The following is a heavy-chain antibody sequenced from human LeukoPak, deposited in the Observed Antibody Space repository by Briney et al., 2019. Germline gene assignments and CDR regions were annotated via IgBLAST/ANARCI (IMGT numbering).Heavy chain of an antibody. J-gene: IGHJ6*01. V-gene: IGHV1-2*02. D-gene: IGHD6-13*01. CDR2: INPNSGGT. CDR1: GYTFTGYY. Sequence: ASVTVSREASGYTFTGYYMHWVRQAPGQGLEWMGWINPNSGGTNYAQKFQGRVTMTRDTSISTAYMELSRLRSDDTAVYYCARDSSTWGNYGMDVWEQRTTVTVSS. CDR3: ARDSSTWGNYGMDV.